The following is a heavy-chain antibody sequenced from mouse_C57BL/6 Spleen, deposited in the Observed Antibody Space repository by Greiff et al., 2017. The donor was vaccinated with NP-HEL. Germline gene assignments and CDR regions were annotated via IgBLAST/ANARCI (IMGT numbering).Heavy chain of an antibody. D-gene: IGHD1-1*01. V-gene: IGHV5-6*01. CDR2: ISSGGSYT. CDR1: GFTFSSYG. J-gene: IGHJ2*01. Sequence: DVQLQESGGDLVKPGGSLKLSCAASGFTFSSYGMSWVRQTPDKRLEWVATISSGGSYTYYPDSVKGRFTISRDNAKNTLYLQMSSLKSEDTAMYYCARGPTTVVATNYFDYWGQGTTLTVSS. CDR3: ARGPTTVVATNYFDY.